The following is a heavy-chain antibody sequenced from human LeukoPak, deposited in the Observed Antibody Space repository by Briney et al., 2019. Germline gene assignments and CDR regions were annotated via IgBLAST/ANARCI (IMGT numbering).Heavy chain of an antibody. D-gene: IGHD6-6*01. V-gene: IGHV4-61*02. Sequence: SQTLSLTCTVSGGSISSGSYYWSWIRQPAGKGLEWIGRIYTSGSTNYNPSLKSRVTISVDTSKNQFSPKLSPVTAADTAVYYCARETFEYSSSGFDYWGQGTLVTVSS. J-gene: IGHJ4*02. CDR1: GGSISSGSYY. CDR2: IYTSGST. CDR3: ARETFEYSSSGFDY.